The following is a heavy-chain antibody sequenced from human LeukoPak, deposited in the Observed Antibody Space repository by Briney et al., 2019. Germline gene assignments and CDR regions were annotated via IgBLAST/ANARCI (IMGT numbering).Heavy chain of an antibody. V-gene: IGHV4-39*07. CDR2: VYYSGTT. D-gene: IGHD6-13*01. CDR3: AREYSSSRYDY. Sequence: LETLSLTCSVSGGSISSSGYYLGWIRQPPGKGLEWIGSVYYSGTTYYNPSLKSRVIISVDTSKNQFSLRLSSVTAADTAIYYCAREYSSSRYDYWGQRTQVSVSS. J-gene: IGHJ4*02. CDR1: GGSISSSGYY.